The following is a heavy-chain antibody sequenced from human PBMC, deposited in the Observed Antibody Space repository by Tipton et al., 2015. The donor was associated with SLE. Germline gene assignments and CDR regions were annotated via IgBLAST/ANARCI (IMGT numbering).Heavy chain of an antibody. CDR2: IYYSGSA. CDR1: GDSITGYY. CDR3: SRMASTNAL. Sequence: TLSLTCTVSGDSITGYYWTWIRQPPGKGLEWIGYIYYSGSANYNPSLKSRVAISVDTSKNQFSLRLSSVTAADTAVYYCSRMASTNALWGQGTLVSVSS. D-gene: IGHD5-24*01. V-gene: IGHV4-59*01. J-gene: IGHJ4*02.